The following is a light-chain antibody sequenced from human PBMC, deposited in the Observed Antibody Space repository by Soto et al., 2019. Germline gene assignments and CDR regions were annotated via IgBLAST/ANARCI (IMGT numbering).Light chain of an antibody. CDR1: QSVGDY. V-gene: IGKV3-11*01. CDR2: DAS. CDR3: QQRSNWPQWT. J-gene: IGKJ1*01. Sequence: EIVVTQSPATLSLSPGERATLSCRTSQSVGDYLDWYQQKPGQAPRLLIHDASNRAAGIPARFSGSGSGTDFTHTISSLDPEDFAVYHCQQRSNWPQWTFGQGTKVEIK.